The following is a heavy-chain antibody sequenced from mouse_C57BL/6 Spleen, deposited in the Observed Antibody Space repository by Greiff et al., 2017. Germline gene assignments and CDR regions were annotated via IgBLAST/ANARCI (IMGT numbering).Heavy chain of an antibody. CDR2: INYDGSST. V-gene: IGHV5-16*01. CDR3: ARDNGYWYFDV. CDR1: GFTFSDYY. Sequence: DVKLVESEGGLVQPGSSMKLSCTASGFTFSDYYMAWVRQVPEKGLEWVANINYDGSSTYYLDSLKSRFIISVDNAKNILYLQMSSLKSEDTATYYCARDNGYWYFDVWGTGTTVTVSS. J-gene: IGHJ1*03. D-gene: IGHD1-1*02.